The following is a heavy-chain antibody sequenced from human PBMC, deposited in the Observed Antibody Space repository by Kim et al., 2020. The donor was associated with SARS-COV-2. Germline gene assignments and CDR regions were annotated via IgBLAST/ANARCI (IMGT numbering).Heavy chain of an antibody. V-gene: IGHV3-48*02. CDR1: GFTFSSYS. J-gene: IGHJ4*02. CDR2: ISSSSSTI. Sequence: GGSLRLSCAASGFTFSSYSMNWVRQAPGKGLEWVSYISSSSSTIYYADSVKGRFTISRDNAKNSLYLQMNSLREEDTAVYYCARDQRRPTEQATLAYCGGDCYPSDYWGQGTLVTVSS. D-gene: IGHD2-21*02. CDR3: ARDQRRPTEQATLAYCGGDCYPSDY.